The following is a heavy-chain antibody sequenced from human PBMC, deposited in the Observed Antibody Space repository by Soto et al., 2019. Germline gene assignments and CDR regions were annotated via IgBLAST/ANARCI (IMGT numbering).Heavy chain of an antibody. Sequence: GGSLRLSCAASGFTFSSYSMNWVRPAPGKGLEWVSSISSSSSYIYYADSVKGRFTISRDNAKNSLYLQMNSLRAEDTAVYYCANPRSNYGDYSHWGQGTLVTVSS. CDR2: ISSSSSYI. D-gene: IGHD4-17*01. CDR3: ANPRSNYGDYSH. V-gene: IGHV3-21*04. CDR1: GFTFSSYS. J-gene: IGHJ4*02.